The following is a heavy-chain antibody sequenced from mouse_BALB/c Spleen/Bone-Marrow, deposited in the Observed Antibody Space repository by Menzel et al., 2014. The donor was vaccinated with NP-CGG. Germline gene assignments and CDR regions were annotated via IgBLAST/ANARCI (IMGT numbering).Heavy chain of an antibody. J-gene: IGHJ3*01. CDR2: IDPANGNT. V-gene: IGHV14-3*02. CDR1: GFNIKDTY. CDR3: AGDGAY. D-gene: IGHD3-3*01. Sequence: EVQLQQSGAELGKPGASVKLSCTASGFNIKDTYMHWVKQRPERGLEWIGRIDPANGNTKYDPKFQGKATITADTPSNTANLQLSSLTSEDTAVYYCAGDGAYRGQGTLVTVSA.